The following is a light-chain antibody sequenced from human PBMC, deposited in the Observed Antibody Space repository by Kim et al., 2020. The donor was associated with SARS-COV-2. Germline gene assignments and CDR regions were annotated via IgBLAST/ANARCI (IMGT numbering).Light chain of an antibody. Sequence: VSPGERATLSCRASQGVSSNLAWYQQKPGQAPRLLIYGASTRATGIPVRFSGSGSGTEFTLTISSLQSEDFAVYYCRQYNNWPLTFGGGTKVDIK. J-gene: IGKJ4*01. CDR3: RQYNNWPLT. CDR2: GAS. V-gene: IGKV3-15*01. CDR1: QGVSSN.